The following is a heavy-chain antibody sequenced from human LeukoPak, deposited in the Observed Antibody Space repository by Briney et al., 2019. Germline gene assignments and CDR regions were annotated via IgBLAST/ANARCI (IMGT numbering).Heavy chain of an antibody. CDR3: ARGPSGYHNT. J-gene: IGHJ4*02. D-gene: IGHD5-12*01. CDR2: INQDGSET. CDR1: GFTFSNWW. Sequence: PGGSLRLSCVGSGFTFSNWWMAWVRQAPGKGLEWVANINQDGSETNYVDSVKGRFTISRDNSKNTLYLQMNSLRAEDTAVYYCARGPSGYHNTGGQGTLVTVSS. V-gene: IGHV3-7*01.